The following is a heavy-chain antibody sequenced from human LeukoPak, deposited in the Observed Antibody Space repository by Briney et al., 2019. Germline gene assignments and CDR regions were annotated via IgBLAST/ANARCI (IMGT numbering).Heavy chain of an antibody. CDR2: ISGSGGST. Sequence: GGSLRLSCAASGFTFSSYAMSWVRQAPGKGLEWVSAISGSGGSTYYADSVKGRFTISRDNSKNTLYQQMNSLRAEDTAVYYCAKVSVRGVIITYFDYWGQGTLVTVSS. CDR3: AKVSVRGVIITYFDY. V-gene: IGHV3-23*01. J-gene: IGHJ4*02. CDR1: GFTFSSYA. D-gene: IGHD3-10*01.